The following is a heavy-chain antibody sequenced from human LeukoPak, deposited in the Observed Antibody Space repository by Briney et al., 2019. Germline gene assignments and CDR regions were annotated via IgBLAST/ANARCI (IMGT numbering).Heavy chain of an antibody. CDR3: TRGSYYDSSGYSGVRLFDY. V-gene: IGHV1-2*02. CDR2: INPNSGGT. J-gene: IGHJ4*02. D-gene: IGHD3-22*01. CDR1: GYTFTGYF. Sequence: EASVKVSCKASGYTFTGYFIHWVRQAPGQGLEWMGWINPNSGGTNYAQKFQGRVTMTRDTSISTAYMELSRLRSDDTALYYCTRGSYYDSSGYSGVRLFDYWGQGTPVTVPS.